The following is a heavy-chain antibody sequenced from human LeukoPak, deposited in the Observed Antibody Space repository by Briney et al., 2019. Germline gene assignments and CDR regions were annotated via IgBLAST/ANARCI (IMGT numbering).Heavy chain of an antibody. V-gene: IGHV3-66*01. CDR3: ATEQVATVGPFGA. CDR1: GFTVSSSY. D-gene: IGHD3-16*01. CDR2: IYSGGST. J-gene: IGHJ5*02. Sequence: GGSLRLSCAASGFTVSSSYVSWVRQAPGKGLEWVSVIYSGGSTHYADSVQGRFTISRDNSKNTLYLQMQSLRAEDTAVYFCATEQVATVGPFGAWGQGTLVTVSS.